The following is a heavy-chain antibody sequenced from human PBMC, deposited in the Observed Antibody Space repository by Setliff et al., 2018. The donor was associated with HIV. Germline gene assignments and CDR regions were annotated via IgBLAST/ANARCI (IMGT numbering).Heavy chain of an antibody. CDR2: VDGANNK. D-gene: IGHD3-3*01. V-gene: IGHV3-30*02. CDR3: ARDRHTSWSLEY. CDR1: GFTFSTSG. J-gene: IGHJ4*02. Sequence: SLRLSCAASGFTFSTSGIHWVRQAPGKGLEWVALVDGANNKYYGDAVKGRFSISREDSKNRIFLQMNSLRPEDTAVYYCARDRHTSWSLEYWGRGTLVTVS.